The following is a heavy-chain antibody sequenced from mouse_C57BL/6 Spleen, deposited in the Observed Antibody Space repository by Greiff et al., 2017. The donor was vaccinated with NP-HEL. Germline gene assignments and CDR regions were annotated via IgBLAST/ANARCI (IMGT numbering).Heavy chain of an antibody. J-gene: IGHJ1*03. CDR1: GYTFTSYW. V-gene: IGHV1-55*01. CDR2: IYPGSGST. CDR3: ARVVTQRFEV. D-gene: IGHD2-3*01. Sequence: VQLQQSGAELVKPGASVKMSCKASGYTFTSYWITWVKQRPGQGLEWIGDIYPGSGSTNYNEKFKSKATLTVDTSSSTAYMQLSSLTSEDSAVYYCARVVTQRFEVWGTGTTVTVSS.